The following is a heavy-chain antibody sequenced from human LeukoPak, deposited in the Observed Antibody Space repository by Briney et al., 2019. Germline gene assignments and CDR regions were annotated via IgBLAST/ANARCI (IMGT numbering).Heavy chain of an antibody. J-gene: IGHJ6*04. V-gene: IGHV3-48*03. D-gene: IGHD3-10*02. CDR1: GFTFSSYE. CDR2: ISSSGSTI. CDR3: AELGITMFGGV. Sequence: PGGCLRLSCAASGFTFSSYEMNWVRQAPGKVLEMVSYISSSGSTIYYADSVKGRFTISRDNAKNSLYLQMNSLRAEDTAVYYCAELGITMFGGVWGKGTMVTISS.